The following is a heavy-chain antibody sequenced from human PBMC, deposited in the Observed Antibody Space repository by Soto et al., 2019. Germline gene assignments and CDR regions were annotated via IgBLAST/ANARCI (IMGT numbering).Heavy chain of an antibody. J-gene: IGHJ2*01. Sequence: GGSLRLSCAASGFTFSSYDMHWVRQATGKGLEWVSAIGTAGDTYYPGSVKGRFTISRENAKNSLYLQMNSLRAGDTAVYYCARRYYYGSGSYYWYFDLWGRGTLVTVSS. CDR3: ARRYYYGSGSYYWYFDL. CDR2: IGTAGDT. CDR1: GFTFSSYD. D-gene: IGHD3-10*01. V-gene: IGHV3-13*01.